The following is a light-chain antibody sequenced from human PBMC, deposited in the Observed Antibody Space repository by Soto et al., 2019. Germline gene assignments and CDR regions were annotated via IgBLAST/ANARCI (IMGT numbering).Light chain of an antibody. CDR1: QDISNY. V-gene: IGKV1-33*01. J-gene: IGKJ4*01. CDR2: DAS. CDR3: QQYDNLPPLT. Sequence: DIQMTQSPSSLSASVGDRVTITYQASQDISNYLNWYQQKPGKAPKLQIYDASNLETGVPSRFSGSGSGTDFTFTISSLQPEDIATYYCQQYDNLPPLTFGGGTKVEIK.